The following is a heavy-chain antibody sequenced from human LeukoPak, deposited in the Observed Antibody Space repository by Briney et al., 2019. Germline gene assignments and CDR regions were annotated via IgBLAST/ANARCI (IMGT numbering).Heavy chain of an antibody. D-gene: IGHD5-12*01. Sequence: GGSLRLSCAASGFTFNSYAMHWVRQAPGKGLEWVTLISYDGSNKYYADSVKGRFTISRDNSKNTLYLQMNSLRPEDTAVYYCARDDTGYGLFDSWGQGTLVTVSS. V-gene: IGHV3-30-3*01. J-gene: IGHJ5*01. CDR1: GFTFNSYA. CDR2: ISYDGSNK. CDR3: ARDDTGYGLFDS.